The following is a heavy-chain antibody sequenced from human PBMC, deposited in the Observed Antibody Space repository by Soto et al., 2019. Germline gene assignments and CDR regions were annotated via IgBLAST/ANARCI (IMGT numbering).Heavy chain of an antibody. V-gene: IGHV4-39*01. D-gene: IGHD6-19*01. Sequence: QLQLQESGPGLVKPSETLSLTCTVSGGSISSSSYYWGWIRQPPGKGLEWIGSIYYSGSTYYNPSLKSRVTISVDTSKNQFSLKLSSVTAADTAVYYCARHQPVSGWSQIWFDPWGQGTLVTVSS. J-gene: IGHJ5*02. CDR3: ARHQPVSGWSQIWFDP. CDR1: GGSISSSSYY. CDR2: IYYSGST.